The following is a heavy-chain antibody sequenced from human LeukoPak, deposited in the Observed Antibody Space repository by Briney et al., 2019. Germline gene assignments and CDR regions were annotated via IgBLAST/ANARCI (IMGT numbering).Heavy chain of an antibody. CDR3: ARGSGYGDSPGLH. Sequence: GASVKVSCKASGYTFTSYGISWVRQAPGQGLEWMGRINPNSGGSNYAQKFQGRVTMTRDTSIGTAYMEVNRLRSDDTAVYYCARGSGYGDSPGLHWGQGTLVTVSS. J-gene: IGHJ4*02. D-gene: IGHD4-17*01. CDR1: GYTFTSYG. CDR2: INPNSGGS. V-gene: IGHV1-2*06.